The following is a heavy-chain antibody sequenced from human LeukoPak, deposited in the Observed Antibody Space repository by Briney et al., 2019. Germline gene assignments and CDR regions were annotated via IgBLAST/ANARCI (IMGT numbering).Heavy chain of an antibody. D-gene: IGHD2-2*01. CDR3: AKDREVSAARVYDY. CDR2: ITGSGGTT. J-gene: IGHJ4*02. Sequence: GGSLRLSCAASGFTFSNYVLIWVRQAPGRGLEWVSAITGSGGTTSYADSVKGRFTISRDNSRNTLYLQVNSLRAEDAAVYYCAKDREVSAARVYDYWGQGTLVTVSS. V-gene: IGHV3-23*01. CDR1: GFTFSNYV.